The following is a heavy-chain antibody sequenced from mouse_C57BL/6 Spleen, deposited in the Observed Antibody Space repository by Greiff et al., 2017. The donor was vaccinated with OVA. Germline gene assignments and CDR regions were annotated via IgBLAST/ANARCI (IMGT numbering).Heavy chain of an antibody. CDR2: IYPGSGNT. Sequence: VQLQQSGPELVKPGASVKISCKASGYTFTDYYINWVKQRPGRGLEWIGWIYPGSGNTKYNEKFKGKATLTVDTSSSTAYMQLSSLTSEDSAVYFCARSLYAMDYWGQGTSVTVSS. J-gene: IGHJ4*01. CDR1: GYTFTDYY. CDR3: ARSLYAMDY. V-gene: IGHV1-84*01.